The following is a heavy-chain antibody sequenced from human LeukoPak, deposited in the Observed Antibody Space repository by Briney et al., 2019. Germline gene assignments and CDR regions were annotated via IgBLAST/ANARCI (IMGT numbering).Heavy chain of an antibody. J-gene: IGHJ4*02. CDR2: IYYGGST. V-gene: IGHV4-30-4*08. D-gene: IGHD3-22*01. CDR1: GGSISSGDYY. CDR3: AREDYYDSSGYYLVY. Sequence: SQTLSLTCTVSGGSISSGDYYWSWIRQPPGKGLEWIGYIYYGGSTYYNPSLKSRVTISVDTSKNQFSLKLSSVTAADTAVYYCAREDYYDSSGYYLVYWGQGTLVTVSS.